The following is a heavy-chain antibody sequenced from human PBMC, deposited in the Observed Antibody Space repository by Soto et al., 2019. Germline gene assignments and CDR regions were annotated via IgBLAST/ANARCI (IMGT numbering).Heavy chain of an antibody. CDR3: VSPHSESSNAFDL. Sequence: GGSLRLSCAASGFSFSHYAMHWVRQPPGKGLEWVALISYDGENQYFTDSVRGRFTISRDNSKTAVYLEMNNLRLDDTATYYCVSPHSESSNAFDLWGQGTLVTVSS. CDR1: GFSFSHYA. J-gene: IGHJ5*02. CDR2: ISYDGENQ. V-gene: IGHV3-30*04. D-gene: IGHD3-10*01.